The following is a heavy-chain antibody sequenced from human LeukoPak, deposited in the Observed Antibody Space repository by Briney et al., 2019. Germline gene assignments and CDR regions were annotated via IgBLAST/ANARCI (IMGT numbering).Heavy chain of an antibody. D-gene: IGHD3-3*01. Sequence: PGGSLRLSCAASGFTLSGYSMNWVRQAPGQGLEWVSYISSSSNKIYYADSVKGRFITSGDNAKNSLYLQMNSLRDEDTAVYYCSRSDLRFLELLDYWGQGTLVTVSS. V-gene: IGHV3-48*02. CDR1: GFTLSGYS. CDR2: ISSSSNKI. CDR3: SRSDLRFLELLDY. J-gene: IGHJ4*02.